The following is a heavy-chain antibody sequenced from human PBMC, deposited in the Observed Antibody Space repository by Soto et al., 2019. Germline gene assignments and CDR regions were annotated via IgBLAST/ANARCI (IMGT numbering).Heavy chain of an antibody. D-gene: IGHD1-26*01. CDR2: IGAYNGNT. J-gene: IGHJ4*02. CDR3: ARVSYHDGVGELRQH. CDR1: GYTFTSYG. Sequence: QVQLVQSGAEVKKPGASVKVSCKASGYTFTSYGISWVRQAPGQGLEWMGWIGAYNGNTNYAQKLQGRVTMTTDTSTSTAYMELRSLRSDDTAVYYCARVSYHDGVGELRQHWGQGTLVTVSS. V-gene: IGHV1-18*01.